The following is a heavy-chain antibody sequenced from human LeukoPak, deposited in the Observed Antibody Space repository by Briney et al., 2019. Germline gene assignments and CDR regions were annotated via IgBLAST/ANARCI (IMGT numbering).Heavy chain of an antibody. CDR3: ARGTSSGYFQLYFDY. D-gene: IGHD3-22*01. V-gene: IGHV3-53*01. CDR2: IYSGGST. Sequence: QPGGSLRLSCAASGFTVSSNYMTWVRQAPGKGLEWVSVIYSGGSTYYADSVKGRFTISRDNSKNTLYLQMNSLRAEDTAVYYCARGTSSGYFQLYFDYWGQGTLVTVSS. J-gene: IGHJ4*02. CDR1: GFTVSSNY.